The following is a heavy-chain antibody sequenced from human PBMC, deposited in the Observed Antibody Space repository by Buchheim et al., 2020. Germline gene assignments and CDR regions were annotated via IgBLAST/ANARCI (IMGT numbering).Heavy chain of an antibody. D-gene: IGHD6-6*01. CDR1: GFTFSNYA. CDR2: ISSSGGST. CDR3: AKGRFSSSSGFVDY. Sequence: EQLVESGGGVVQPGRSLRLSCAASGFTFSNYAMSWVRQAPGKGLKWVSGISSSGGSTYYADSVKGRFTISRDNSKNTVYLQMSSLRAEDTAVYYCAKGRFSSSSGFVDYWGQGTL. V-gene: IGHV3-23*04. J-gene: IGHJ4*02.